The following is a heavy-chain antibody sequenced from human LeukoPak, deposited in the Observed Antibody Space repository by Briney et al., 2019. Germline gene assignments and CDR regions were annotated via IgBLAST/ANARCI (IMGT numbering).Heavy chain of an antibody. CDR3: TTDTWYSAGH. D-gene: IGHD2-15*01. CDR2: IYSGGST. V-gene: IGHV3-53*01. Sequence: GGSLRLSCAASGFTVSSNYMSWVRQAPGKGLEWVSVIYSGGSTYYADSVKGRFIISRDNSKNTLYLQMNSLRAEDTAIYYCTTDTWYSAGHWGQGTLVTVSS. CDR1: GFTVSSNY. J-gene: IGHJ4*02.